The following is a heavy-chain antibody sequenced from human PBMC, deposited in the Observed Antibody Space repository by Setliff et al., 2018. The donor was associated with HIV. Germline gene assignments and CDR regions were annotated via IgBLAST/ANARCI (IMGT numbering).Heavy chain of an antibody. D-gene: IGHD3-10*01. CDR2: IYSSGRT. CDR1: GGSISTYY. CDR3: ARDEVRYYSGSESVRAGMDV. V-gene: IGHV4-59*06. J-gene: IGHJ6*02. Sequence: KPSETLSLTCTVSGGSISTYYLTWIRQPAGKGLEWIGYIYSSGRTSYNPSLQSRVSISIDTSKNQFSLKLDSVIAADTAVYYCARDEVRYYSGSESVRAGMDVWGQGTAVTVSS.